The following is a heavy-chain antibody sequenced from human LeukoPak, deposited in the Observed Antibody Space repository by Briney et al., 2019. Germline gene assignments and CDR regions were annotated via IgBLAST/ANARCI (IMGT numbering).Heavy chain of an antibody. V-gene: IGHV4-4*07. CDR1: GGSISSYY. D-gene: IGHD3-10*01. CDR3: ARAPMVRGVIITYYFDY. J-gene: IGHJ4*02. CDR2: IYTSGST. Sequence: SGTLSLTCTVSGGSISSYYWSWIRQPAGKGLEWIGRIYTSGSTNYNPSLKSRVTMSVDTSKNQFSLKLSSVTAADTAVYYCARAPMVRGVIITYYFDYWGQGTLVTVSS.